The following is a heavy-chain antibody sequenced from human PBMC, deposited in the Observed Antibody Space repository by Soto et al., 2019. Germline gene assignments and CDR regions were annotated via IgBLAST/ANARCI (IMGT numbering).Heavy chain of an antibody. Sequence: QVQLVESGGGVVQPGRSLRLSCAASGFTFSSYAMHWVRQAPGKGLEWVAVISYDGSNKYYADSVKGRFTISRDNSKNTMYLQQNSRRAEDTAVYYCASGYCSGGSCRASYYYYGMDVWGQGTTVTVSS. CDR1: GFTFSSYA. CDR3: ASGYCSGGSCRASYYYYGMDV. V-gene: IGHV3-30-3*01. CDR2: ISYDGSNK. D-gene: IGHD2-15*01. J-gene: IGHJ6*02.